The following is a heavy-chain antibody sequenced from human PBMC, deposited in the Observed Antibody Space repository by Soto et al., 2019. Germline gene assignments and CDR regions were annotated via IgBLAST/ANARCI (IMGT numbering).Heavy chain of an antibody. CDR2: IWYDGSNK. CDR1: GFTFSSYG. D-gene: IGHD6-19*01. V-gene: IGHV3-33*01. Sequence: QVQLVESGGGVVQPGRSLRLSCAASGFTFSSYGMHWVRQAPGKGLEWVAVIWYDGSNKYYAESVKGRFTISRDNSKNTLYLQINSLRAEDTAVYYCARDSHVGSGWQLTADYWGQGTLVTVSS. CDR3: ARDSHVGSGWQLTADY. J-gene: IGHJ4*02.